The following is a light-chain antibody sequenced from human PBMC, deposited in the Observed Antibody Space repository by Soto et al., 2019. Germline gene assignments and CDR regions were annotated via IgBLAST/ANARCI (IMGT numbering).Light chain of an antibody. J-gene: IGLJ2*01. CDR2: GNS. Sequence: QSALTQPPSVSGAPGQRVTISCTGSSSNIGAGYDVHWYQQLPGTAPKLLIYGNSNRPSGVPDRFSGSKSGTSASLAITGLQAEDEADYYCQSYDSSLSGFVVFGVGTKVTVL. CDR1: SSNIGAGYD. V-gene: IGLV1-40*01. CDR3: QSYDSSLSGFVV.